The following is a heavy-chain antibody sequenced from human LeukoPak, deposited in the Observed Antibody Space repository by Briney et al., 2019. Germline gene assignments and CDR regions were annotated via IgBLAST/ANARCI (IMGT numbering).Heavy chain of an antibody. J-gene: IGHJ4*02. CDR3: ARGGEDTAMSLDY. Sequence: SETLSLTRAVYGGSFSGYYWSWIRQPPGKGLEWIGEINHSGSTNYNPSLKSRVTISVDTSKNQFSLKLSSVTAADTAVYYCARGGEDTAMSLDYWGQGTLVTVSS. CDR1: GGSFSGYY. CDR2: INHSGST. D-gene: IGHD5-18*01. V-gene: IGHV4-34*01.